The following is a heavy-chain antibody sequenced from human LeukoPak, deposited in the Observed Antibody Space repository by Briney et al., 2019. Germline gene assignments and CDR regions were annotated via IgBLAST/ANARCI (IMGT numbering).Heavy chain of an antibody. CDR1: GFIFSSYW. J-gene: IGHJ4*02. CDR3: AIDPWTTVTTTPFDY. CDR2: IKQDGSEK. V-gene: IGHV3-7*01. Sequence: GGSLRLSCAASGFIFSSYWISWVRQAPGKGLEWVANIKQDGSEKYYVDSVKGRFTISRDNAKNSLYLQMNSLRAEDTAVYYCAIDPWTTVTTTPFDYWGQGTLVTVSS. D-gene: IGHD4-17*01.